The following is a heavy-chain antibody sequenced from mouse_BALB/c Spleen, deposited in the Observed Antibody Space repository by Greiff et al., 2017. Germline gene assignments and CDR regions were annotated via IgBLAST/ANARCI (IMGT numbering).Heavy chain of an antibody. J-gene: IGHJ4*01. V-gene: IGHV1-4*01. CDR3: ARNGNYGAYYAMDY. Sequence: VKLMESGAELARPGASVKMSCKASGYTFTSYTMHWVKQRPGQGLEWIGYINPSSGYTNYNQKFKDKATLTADKSSSTAYMQLSSLTSEDSAVYYCARNGNYGAYYAMDYWGQGTSVTVSS. CDR2: INPSSGYT. CDR1: GYTFTSYT. D-gene: IGHD2-1*01.